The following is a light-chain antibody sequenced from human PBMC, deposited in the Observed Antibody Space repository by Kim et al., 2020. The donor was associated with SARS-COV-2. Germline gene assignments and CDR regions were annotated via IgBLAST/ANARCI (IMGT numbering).Light chain of an antibody. CDR1: TGAVTSAYY. J-gene: IGLJ3*02. V-gene: IGLV7-43*01. Sequence: QAVVTQESSLTVSPGGTVTLTCASSTGAVTSAYYPSWFQQKRGQAPRTLIYTTSNKHSWTPARFSGSLLGGRAALTLSGVQPEDEADYYCQSADSSGTYWVFGGGTQLTVL. CDR2: TTS. CDR3: QSADSSGTYWV.